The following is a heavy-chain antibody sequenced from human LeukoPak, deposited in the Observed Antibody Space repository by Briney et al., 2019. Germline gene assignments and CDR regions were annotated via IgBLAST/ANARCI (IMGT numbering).Heavy chain of an antibody. CDR1: GGSISSGDYY. V-gene: IGHV4-30-4*08. CDR2: IYYSGST. J-gene: IGHJ4*02. D-gene: IGHD3-22*01. CDR3: ATNSLNQAVWLFNPLGY. Sequence: SETLSLTCTVSGGSISSGDYYWSWIRQPPGKGLEWIGYIYYSGSTYYNPSLKSRVTISVDTSKNQFSLKLSSVTAADTAVYYCATNSLNQAVWLFNPLGYWGQGTLVTVSS.